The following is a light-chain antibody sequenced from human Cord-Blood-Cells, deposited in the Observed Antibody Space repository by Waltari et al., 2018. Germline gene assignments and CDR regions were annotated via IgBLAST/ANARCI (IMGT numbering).Light chain of an antibody. CDR2: KAS. CDR3: QQYNSYSPYT. CDR1: QSISSW. Sequence: DIQMTQSPSTLSASVGNRVTITCRASQSISSWLAWYQQKQGKAPKLLIYKASSLESGVTSRFSGSGSGTEFTLTISSLQPDDFATYYCQQYNSYSPYTFGQGTKLEIK. V-gene: IGKV1-5*03. J-gene: IGKJ2*01.